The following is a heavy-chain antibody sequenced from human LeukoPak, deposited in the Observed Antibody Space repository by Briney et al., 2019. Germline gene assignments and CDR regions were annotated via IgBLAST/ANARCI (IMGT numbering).Heavy chain of an antibody. V-gene: IGHV1-69*13. J-gene: IGHJ4*02. CDR2: IIPIFGTA. D-gene: IGHD3-10*01. Sequence: SVKVSCKASGGTFSSYAISWVRQAPGQGLEWMGGIIPIFGTANYAQKFQGRVTITADESTSTAYMELSSLRSEDTAVYYCARIVDYYGSGSYLLDYWGQGTLVTVSS. CDR1: GGTFSSYA. CDR3: ARIVDYYGSGSYLLDY.